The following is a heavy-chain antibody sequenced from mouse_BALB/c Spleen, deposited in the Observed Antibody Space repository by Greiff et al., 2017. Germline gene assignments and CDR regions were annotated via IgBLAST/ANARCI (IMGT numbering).Heavy chain of an antibody. J-gene: IGHJ3*01. CDR3: ARSGSPY. CDR1: GFTFSSFG. Sequence: EVQLVESGGGLVQPGGSRKLSCAASGFTFSSFGMHWVRQAPEKGLEWVAYISSGSSTIYYADTVKGRFTISRDNPKNTLFLQMTSLRSEDTAMYYCARSGSPYWGQGTLVTVSA. D-gene: IGHD3-1*01. V-gene: IGHV5-17*02. CDR2: ISSGSSTI.